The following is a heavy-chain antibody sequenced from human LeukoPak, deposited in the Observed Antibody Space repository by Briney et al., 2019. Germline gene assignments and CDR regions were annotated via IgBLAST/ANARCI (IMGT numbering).Heavy chain of an antibody. CDR2: INHSGST. V-gene: IGHV4-34*01. D-gene: IGHD1-7*01. CDR3: ARERTNWNYRTYFDY. Sequence: GSLRLSCAASGFTVSSNYMSWVRQAPGKGLEWIGEINHSGSTNYNPSLKSRVTISVDTSKNQFSLKLSSVTAADTAVYYCARERTNWNYRTYFDYWGQGTLVTVSS. CDR1: GFTVSSNY. J-gene: IGHJ4*02.